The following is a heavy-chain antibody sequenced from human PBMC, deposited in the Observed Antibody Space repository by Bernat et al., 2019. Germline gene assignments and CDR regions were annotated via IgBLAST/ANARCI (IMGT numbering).Heavy chain of an antibody. V-gene: IGHV3-33*08. J-gene: IGHJ4*02. CDR2: IWYDGSNK. D-gene: IGHD3-16*02. CDR3: ARSSTYYDYIWGSYRPDYYFDY. Sequence: VQLLESGGGLVQPGGSLRLSCAASGFTFSSFPMSWVRQAPGKGLEWVAVIWYDGSNKYYADSVKGRFTISRDNSKNTLYLQMNSLRAEDTAVYYCARSSTYYDYIWGSYRPDYYFDYWGQGTLVTVSS. CDR1: GFTFSSFP.